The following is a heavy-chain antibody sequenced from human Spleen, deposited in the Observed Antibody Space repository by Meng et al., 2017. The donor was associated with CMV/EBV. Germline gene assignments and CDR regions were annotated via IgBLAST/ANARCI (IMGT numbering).Heavy chain of an antibody. CDR2: LNFGGGGT. Sequence: GGSLRLSCTASGITFSRYAMSWIRQTPGKGLEWVSSLNFGGGGTDYADSVKGRFTISRDNAKNTLYVQMNSLTAEDTAVYYCARGRVYSSGWFYFDYWGQGTLVTVSS. D-gene: IGHD6-19*01. CDR3: ARGRVYSSGWFYFDY. V-gene: IGHV3-23*01. J-gene: IGHJ4*02. CDR1: GITFSRYA.